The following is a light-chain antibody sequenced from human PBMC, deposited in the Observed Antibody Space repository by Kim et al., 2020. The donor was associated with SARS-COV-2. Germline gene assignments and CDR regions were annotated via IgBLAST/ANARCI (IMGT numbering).Light chain of an antibody. CDR3: QQFNAFPIT. CDR1: EGIAKS. J-gene: IGKJ5*01. Sequence: DIHMTQSPSSLSASIGDRVTITCRASEGIAKSLAWFQQKPGTAPKCLIYGGSTLEPGVPSRFSGRRSGTEFTLTINSLQPEDFATYYCQQFNAFPITFGQGTRLEIK. CDR2: GGS. V-gene: IGKV1-16*01.